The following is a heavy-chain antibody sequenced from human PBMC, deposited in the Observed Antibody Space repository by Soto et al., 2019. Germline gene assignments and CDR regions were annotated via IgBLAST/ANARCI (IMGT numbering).Heavy chain of an antibody. CDR2: IRRGSG. D-gene: IGHD3-16*02. J-gene: IGHJ3*01. CDR3: ARDYPYAFDV. V-gene: IGHV3-48*01. CDR1: GFIFSDYT. Sequence: GGSLRLSCATSGFIFSDYTMNWVRQAPGKGLEWISYIRRGSGSYADSVRGRFTISTDSAKNSLYLQMNGLRAEDTAVYYCARDYPYAFDVWGQGTVVTVSS.